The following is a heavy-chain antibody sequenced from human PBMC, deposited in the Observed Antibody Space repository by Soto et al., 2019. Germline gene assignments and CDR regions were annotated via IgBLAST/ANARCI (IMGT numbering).Heavy chain of an antibody. CDR1: GGSFSGYY. CDR2: INHSGSA. D-gene: IGHD3-16*01. CDR3: ARGVYDYVWGITQTDY. Sequence: QVQLQQWGAGLLKPSETLSLTCAVYGGSFSGYYWSWIRQPPGKGLEWIGEINHSGSANYNPSLKSRVSMSVDTSKNQFSLKLSSVTAADTAVYYCARGVYDYVWGITQTDYWGQGSLVTASS. J-gene: IGHJ4*02. V-gene: IGHV4-34*01.